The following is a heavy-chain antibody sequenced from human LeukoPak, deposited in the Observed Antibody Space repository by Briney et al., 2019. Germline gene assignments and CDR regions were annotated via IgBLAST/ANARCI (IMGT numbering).Heavy chain of an antibody. CDR1: GFTFSSYW. V-gene: IGHV3-7*01. Sequence: PGGSLRLSCAASGFTFSSYWMSWVRQAPGKGLEWVANIKQDGSEKYYVDSEKGRFTISRDNAKSSLYLQMNSLRAEDTAVYYCASYLSAYYYDSSGYYSDYWGQGTLVTVSS. D-gene: IGHD3-22*01. CDR2: IKQDGSEK. CDR3: ASYLSAYYYDSSGYYSDY. J-gene: IGHJ4*02.